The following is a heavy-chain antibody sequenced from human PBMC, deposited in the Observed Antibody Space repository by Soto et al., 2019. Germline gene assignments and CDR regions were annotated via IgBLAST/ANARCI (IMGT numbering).Heavy chain of an antibody. CDR2: IYYSGST. J-gene: IGHJ4*02. V-gene: IGHV4-59*01. CDR3: ARDGYYSDSSGDFYDY. Sequence: SETLSLTCTVSGGSISSYYWSWIRQPPGKGLEWIGYIYYSGSTNYNPSLKSRVTISVDTSKNQFSLKLSSVTAADTAVYYCARDGYYSDSSGDFYDYWGQGTLVTVSS. D-gene: IGHD3-22*01. CDR1: GGSISSYY.